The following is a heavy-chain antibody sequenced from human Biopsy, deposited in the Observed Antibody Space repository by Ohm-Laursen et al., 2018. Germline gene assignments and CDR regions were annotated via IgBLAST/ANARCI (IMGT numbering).Heavy chain of an antibody. J-gene: IGHJ2*01. D-gene: IGHD3-22*01. CDR3: ARFPLGAYDDSGSYRAVEHWYFDL. Sequence: SVKVSCMAFGGTFTNHAVGWVRQAPGQGLEWVGSSIPLFNTANYADKFQGRVTLTADKSTTTAYMELSSLRSEDTAIYYCARFPLGAYDDSGSYRAVEHWYFDLWGRGTLVTVSS. V-gene: IGHV1-69*06. CDR2: SIPLFNTA. CDR1: GGTFTNHA.